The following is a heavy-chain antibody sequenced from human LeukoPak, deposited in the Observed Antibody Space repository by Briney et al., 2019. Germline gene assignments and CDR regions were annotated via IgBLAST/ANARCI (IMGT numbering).Heavy chain of an antibody. CDR2: ISNSVTT. J-gene: IGHJ4*02. D-gene: IGHD3/OR15-3a*01. V-gene: IGHV4-59*01. CDR1: GGFISNYY. Sequence: ESLSLTCTVSGGFISNYYWTWIRQPPGKGLEWIGYISNSVTTNYNPSLKSRVDISVDTSKNQFSLKLSSVTAADTAVYYCARAPVPIAVSGMGFLDNWGQGTLVTDSS. CDR3: ARAPVPIAVSGMGFLDN.